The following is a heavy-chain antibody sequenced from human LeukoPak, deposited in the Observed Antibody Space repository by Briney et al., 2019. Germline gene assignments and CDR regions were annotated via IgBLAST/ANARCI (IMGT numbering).Heavy chain of an antibody. CDR1: GFTFSSYS. J-gene: IGHJ4*02. V-gene: IGHV3-23*01. CDR2: ISGSGGST. D-gene: IGHD3-22*01. Sequence: GVSLRLSCAASGFTFSSYSMTWVRRAPGKGLEWVSAISGSGGSTYYSDSVKGRFTISRDNSKNTLYLQMNSLRAEDTAVYYCAKLDSSGYYYPAHFDYWGQGTLVTVSS. CDR3: AKLDSSGYYYPAHFDY.